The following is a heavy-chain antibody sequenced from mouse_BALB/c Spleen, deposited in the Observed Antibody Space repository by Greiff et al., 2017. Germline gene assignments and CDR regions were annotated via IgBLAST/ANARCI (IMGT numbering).Heavy chain of an antibody. D-gene: IGHD2-3*01. CDR2: ISTYNGNT. J-gene: IGHJ4*01. Sequence: VQLQESGPEVVRPGVSVKISCKGSGYTFTDYAMHWVQQSHATSLEWIGVISTYNGNTNYNQKFKGKATMTVDKSSSTAYMELARLTSEDSAIYYCAREGSYDGYYYAMDYWGQGTSVTVSS. CDR3: AREGSYDGYYYAMDY. CDR1: GYTFTDYA. V-gene: IGHV1-67*01.